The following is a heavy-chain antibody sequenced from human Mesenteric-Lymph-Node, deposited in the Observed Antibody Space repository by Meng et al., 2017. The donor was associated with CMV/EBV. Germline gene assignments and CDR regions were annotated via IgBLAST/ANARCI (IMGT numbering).Heavy chain of an antibody. CDR2: IYYSGSP. J-gene: IGHJ5*02. CDR3: ASTLDVGYGDYVGLSWFDP. V-gene: IGHV4-30-4*08. D-gene: IGHD4-17*01. CDR1: ISICDSS. Sequence: ISICDSSWRWIRQPPGKGLEWIGYIYYSGSPYYNPSLKSRVTISVDTSKNQFSLKLSSVTAADTAVYYCASTLDVGYGDYVGLSWFDPWGQGTLVTVSS.